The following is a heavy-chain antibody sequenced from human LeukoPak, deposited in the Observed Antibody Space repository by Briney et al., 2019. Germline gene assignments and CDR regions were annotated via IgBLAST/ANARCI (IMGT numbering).Heavy chain of an antibody. J-gene: IGHJ2*01. Sequence: GGSLRLSCAASGFNFSTSRMNWVRQAPGKGLVCVSRINTDGSSRSYADSVKGRFTISRDNAKNTLYLQMNSLRAEDTAIYYCTRASAGLSYLDLWGRGTLVTVSS. CDR1: GFNFSTSR. CDR3: TRASAGLSYLDL. CDR2: INTDGSSR. V-gene: IGHV3-74*01. D-gene: IGHD3/OR15-3a*01.